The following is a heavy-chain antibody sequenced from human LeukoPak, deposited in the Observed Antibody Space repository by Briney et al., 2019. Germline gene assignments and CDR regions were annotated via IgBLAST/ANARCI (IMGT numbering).Heavy chain of an antibody. CDR1: GRSISSYY. CDR3: ACLTTADAFDI. Sequence: SETLSLTCTVSGRSISSYYWSWIRQPPGKGLEWIGYIYDSGSTNYNPSLKSRVTMSVDTSKNQFSLKLSSVTAADTAVYYCACLTTADAFDIWGQGAMVTVSS. D-gene: IGHD3-22*01. CDR2: IYDSGST. J-gene: IGHJ3*02. V-gene: IGHV4-59*01.